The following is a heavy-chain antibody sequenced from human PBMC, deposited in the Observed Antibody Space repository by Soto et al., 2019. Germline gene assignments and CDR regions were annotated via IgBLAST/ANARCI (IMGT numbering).Heavy chain of an antibody. CDR1: GDSISSSNYY. J-gene: IGHJ4*02. CDR3: ARHPYSRYDFDY. V-gene: IGHV4-39*01. Sequence: PSETLSLTCTVSGDSISSSNYYWAWIRQPPGKGLEWIGSIFYSGNTYYNPSLKSRVTISMDMSKNQFSLKLSSVTAADTAVYYCARHPYSRYDFDYWGQGTLVTVSS. CDR2: IFYSGNT. D-gene: IGHD5-12*01.